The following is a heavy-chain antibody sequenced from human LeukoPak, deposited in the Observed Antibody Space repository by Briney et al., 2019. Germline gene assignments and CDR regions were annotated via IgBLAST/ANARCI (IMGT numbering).Heavy chain of an antibody. CDR3: ARGRLYGSSWHNWFDP. V-gene: IGHV4-59*01. CDR2: IYYSGST. CDR1: GGSFTTYY. J-gene: IGHJ5*02. Sequence: PSETLSLTCTVSGGSFTTYYWSWIRQPPGKGLEWLGYIYYSGSTNYNPALNNRVTISVDTSKNQFSLKLTSVTAADTAVYYCARGRLYGSSWHNWFDPWGQGTLVTVSS. D-gene: IGHD6-13*01.